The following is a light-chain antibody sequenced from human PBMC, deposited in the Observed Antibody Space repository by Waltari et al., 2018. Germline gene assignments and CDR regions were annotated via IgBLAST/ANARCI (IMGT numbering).Light chain of an antibody. CDR3: SSYTDNTVL. CDR2: DVN. CDR1: KVDLGGWHG. J-gene: IGLJ2*01. Sequence: SALPHPPSVSGPPGQPFPFPCPATKVDLGGWHGSSWYQQAPGSAPKPILFDVNNRPSGVPDRFSGSKSGNTASLTISGLQTEDEADYYCSSYTDNTVLFGGGTKLTVL. V-gene: IGLV2-18*02.